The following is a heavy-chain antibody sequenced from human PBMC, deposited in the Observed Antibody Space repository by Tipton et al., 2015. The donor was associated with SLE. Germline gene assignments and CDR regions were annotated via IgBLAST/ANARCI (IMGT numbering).Heavy chain of an antibody. CDR3: GRDPHLYYYYMDV. CDR1: GFTFSSYS. J-gene: IGHJ6*03. Sequence: SLRLSCAASGFTFSSYSMNWVRQAPGKGLEWASSISSSSSYIYYADSVKGRFTISRDNAKNSLYLQMNSLRAEDTAVYYCGRDPHLYYYYMDVWGKGTTVTVSS. CDR2: ISSSSSYI. V-gene: IGHV3-21*01.